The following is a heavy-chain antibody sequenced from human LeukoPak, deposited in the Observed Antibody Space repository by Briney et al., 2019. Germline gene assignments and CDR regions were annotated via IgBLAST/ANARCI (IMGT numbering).Heavy chain of an antibody. D-gene: IGHD7-27*01. CDR2: ISGSGGNT. CDR3: AIDPNWGTHS. Sequence: GGSLRLSCAASGFTFSNYAMSWVRQAPGKGLEWVSDISGSGGNTHYADSVKGRFTISRDNSKNALYLQMNSLRVEDTAVYYCAIDPNWGTHSWGQGVLVTVSS. J-gene: IGHJ4*02. CDR1: GFTFSNYA. V-gene: IGHV3-23*01.